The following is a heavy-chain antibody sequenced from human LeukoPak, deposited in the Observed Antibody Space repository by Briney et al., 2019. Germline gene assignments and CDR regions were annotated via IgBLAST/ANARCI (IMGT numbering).Heavy chain of an antibody. Sequence: GASVKVSCKASGYTFTSYYMHWVRQAPGQGLEWMGIINPSGGSTSYAQKFQGRVTMTRDMSTSTVYMELSSLRSEDTAVYCCARFDTTAVAGTNDAFDIWGQGTMVTVSS. V-gene: IGHV1-46*01. CDR3: ARFDTTAVAGTNDAFDI. J-gene: IGHJ3*02. CDR2: INPSGGST. D-gene: IGHD6-19*01. CDR1: GYTFTSYY.